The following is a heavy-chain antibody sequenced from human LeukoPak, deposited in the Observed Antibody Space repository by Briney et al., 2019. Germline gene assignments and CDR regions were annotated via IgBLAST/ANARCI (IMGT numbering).Heavy chain of an antibody. D-gene: IGHD5-12*01. CDR3: ARGGSGYDFQPDY. CDR1: GFTFSSYS. J-gene: IGHJ4*02. V-gene: IGHV3-48*01. CDR2: ISSSSSTI. Sequence: GGSLRLSCAASGFTFSSYSMNWVRQAPGKGLEWVSYISSSSSTIYYADSVKGRFTISRDNAKNSLYLQMNSLRAEDTAVYYCARGGSGYDFQPDYWGQGTLVTVSS.